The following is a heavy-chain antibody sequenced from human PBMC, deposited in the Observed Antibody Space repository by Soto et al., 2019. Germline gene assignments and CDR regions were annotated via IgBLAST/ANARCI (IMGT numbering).Heavy chain of an antibody. Sequence: WGSLRLSCSAAGFPFSDSSINWVRQAPGKGLEWVSSISSSSSYIYYADSAKGRFTISRDNARNSVFLHMNSLRAEDTAVYYCARDYGTVVTIEAFDLWGQGTMVTVSS. CDR2: ISSSSSYI. V-gene: IGHV3-21*01. J-gene: IGHJ3*01. CDR3: ARDYGTVVTIEAFDL. D-gene: IGHD5-12*01. CDR1: GFPFSDSS.